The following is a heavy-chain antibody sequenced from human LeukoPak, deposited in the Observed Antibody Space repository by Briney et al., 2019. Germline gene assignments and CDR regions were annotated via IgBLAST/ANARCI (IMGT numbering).Heavy chain of an antibody. Sequence: GGSLRLSCAASGFTFSSYSMNWVRQAPGKGLEWVSSISSSSSYIYYADSVKGRFTISRDNAKNSLYLQMNSLRAEDTAVYYCARDSDSSSSASSSWYERFRAAAFDIWGQGTMVTVSS. CDR1: GFTFSSYS. V-gene: IGHV3-21*01. D-gene: IGHD6-13*01. CDR3: ARDSDSSSSASSSWYERFRAAAFDI. J-gene: IGHJ3*02. CDR2: ISSSSSYI.